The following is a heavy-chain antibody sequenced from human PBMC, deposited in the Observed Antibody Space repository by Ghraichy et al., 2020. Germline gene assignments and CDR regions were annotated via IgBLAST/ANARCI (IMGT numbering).Heavy chain of an antibody. CDR2: IYNSGST. Sequence: SETLSLTCTVSGGSISSYYWSWIRQPPGKGLEWIGYIYNSGSTNYNPSLKSRVTISVDTSKNQFSLKLSSVTAADTAVYYCARENTAMVPGTFDYWGQGTLVTVSS. CDR3: ARENTAMVPGTFDY. CDR1: GGSISSYY. D-gene: IGHD5-18*01. V-gene: IGHV4-59*01. J-gene: IGHJ4*02.